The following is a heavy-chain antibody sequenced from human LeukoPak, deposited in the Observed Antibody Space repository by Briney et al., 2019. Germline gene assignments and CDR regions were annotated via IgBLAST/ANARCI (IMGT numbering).Heavy chain of an antibody. CDR1: GFTFSNYE. J-gene: IGHJ4*02. CDR2: ISSSGSTI. D-gene: IGHD5-18*01. Sequence: GGSLRLSCAASGFTFSNYEMNWVRQAPGKGLEWVSYISSSGSTIYYADSVKGRFTIARDNAKNSLYLQMNSLRAEDTAVYYCAQIYTYGSSQFDYWGQGTLVTVSS. CDR3: AQIYTYGSSQFDY. V-gene: IGHV3-48*03.